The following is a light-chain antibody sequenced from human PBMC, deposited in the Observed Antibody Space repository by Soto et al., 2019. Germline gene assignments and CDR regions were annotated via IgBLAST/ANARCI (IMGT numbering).Light chain of an antibody. CDR2: DAS. Sequence: IQLTQSPTSLSASVGDRVTITCRASQGISLSLAWYQQRPGNSPRLLIYDASALGSGVPSRFSGHASGTEFTLSISSLYPEDFATYFCQQYESYPITFGQGTRLEI. V-gene: IGKV1-13*02. CDR3: QQYESYPIT. CDR1: QGISLS. J-gene: IGKJ5*01.